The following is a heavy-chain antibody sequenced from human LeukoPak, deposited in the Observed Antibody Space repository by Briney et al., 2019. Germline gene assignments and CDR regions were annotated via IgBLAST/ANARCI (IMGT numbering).Heavy chain of an antibody. CDR1: GGSISSSSYY. D-gene: IGHD3-10*01. CDR2: IYYSGST. V-gene: IGHV4-61*01. CDR3: ARDRVRWSLKS. J-gene: IGHJ5*02. Sequence: TSETLSLTCTVSGGSISSSSYYWGWIRQPPGKGLEWIGYIYYSGSTNYNPSLKSRVTISVDTSKNQFSLKLSSVTAADTAVYYCARDRVRWSLKSWGQGTLVTVSS.